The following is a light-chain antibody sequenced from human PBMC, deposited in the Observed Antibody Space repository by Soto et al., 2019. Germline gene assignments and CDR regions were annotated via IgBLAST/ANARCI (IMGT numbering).Light chain of an antibody. Sequence: QSVLTQPPSASGSPGQSVTISCTGTSSDVGGYNYVSWHQQHPGKAPKVIIYEVSKRPSGVPDRFSGSKSGSTASLTVSGLQAEDEADYYCSSYAVTNIFVFGTGTKVTV. V-gene: IGLV2-8*01. CDR3: SSYAVTNIFV. CDR1: SSDVGGYNY. CDR2: EVS. J-gene: IGLJ1*01.